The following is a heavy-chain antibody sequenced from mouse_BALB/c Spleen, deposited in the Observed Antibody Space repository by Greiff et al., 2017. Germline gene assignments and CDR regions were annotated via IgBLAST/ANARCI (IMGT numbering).Heavy chain of an antibody. V-gene: IGHV1-31*01. CDR3: AREGLRRFAY. J-gene: IGHJ3*01. D-gene: IGHD2-2*01. CDR1: GYSFTGYY. Sequence: EVQLQQSGPELVKPGASVKISCKASGYSFTGYYMHWVKQSHVKSLEWIGRINPYNGATSYNQNFKDKASLTVDKSSSTAYMELHGLTSEDSAVYYCAREGLRRFAYWGQGTLVTVSA. CDR2: INPYNGAT.